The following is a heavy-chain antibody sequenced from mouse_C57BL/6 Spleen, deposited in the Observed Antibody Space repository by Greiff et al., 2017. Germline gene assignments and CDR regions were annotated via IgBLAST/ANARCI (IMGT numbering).Heavy chain of an antibody. CDR2: FYPGSGSI. CDR3: ARHEGGADLVWATTGAMDY. V-gene: IGHV1-62-2*01. CDR1: GYTFTEYT. D-gene: IGHD2-10*02. Sequence: VQLQQSGAELVKPGASVKLSCKASGYTFTEYTIHWVKQRSGQGLEWIGWFYPGSGSIKYNEKFKDKATLTEDKSSSTVYMQLSRLTSEDSAVYCCARHEGGADLVWATTGAMDYWGQGTSVTVSS. J-gene: IGHJ4*01.